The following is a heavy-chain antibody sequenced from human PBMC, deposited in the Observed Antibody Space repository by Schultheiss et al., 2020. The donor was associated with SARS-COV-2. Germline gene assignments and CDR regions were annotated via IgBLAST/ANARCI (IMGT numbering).Heavy chain of an antibody. D-gene: IGHD3-22*01. CDR1: GFTFSSYA. V-gene: IGHV3-23*01. Sequence: GGSLRLSCAASGFTFSSYAMSWVRQAPGKGLEWVSAISGSGGSTYYADSVKGRFTISRDNSKNTLYLQMNSLRAEDTAVYYCAKCYDSSGYYWYYFDYWGQGTLVTVSS. CDR3: AKCYDSSGYYWYYFDY. J-gene: IGHJ4*02. CDR2: ISGSGGST.